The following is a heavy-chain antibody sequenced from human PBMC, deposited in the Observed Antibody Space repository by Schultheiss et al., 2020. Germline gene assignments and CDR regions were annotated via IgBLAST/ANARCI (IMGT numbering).Heavy chain of an antibody. CDR1: GFTFSSYS. Sequence: GGSLRLSCAASGFTFSSYSMNWVRQAPGKGLEWVSSISSSSSYIYYADSVKGRFTISRDNAKNSLYLQMNSLRAEDTAVYYCARDCLPRLFHYFDYWGQGTLVTVAS. CDR2: ISSSSSYI. D-gene: IGHD3-22*01. V-gene: IGHV3-21*01. CDR3: ARDCLPRLFHYFDY. J-gene: IGHJ4*02.